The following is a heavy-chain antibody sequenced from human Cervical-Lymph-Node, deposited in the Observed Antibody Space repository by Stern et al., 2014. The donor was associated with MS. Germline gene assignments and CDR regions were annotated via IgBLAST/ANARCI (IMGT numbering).Heavy chain of an antibody. D-gene: IGHD6-25*01. CDR2: IIPVFGTP. J-gene: IGHJ3*02. CDR1: GDTFSSYA. Sequence: QMQLVQSGAEVKKPGSSVKISCKASGDTFSSYAISWVRQAPGQGLEWMGGIIPVFGTPSYAQKFQGRVTITADESTTTAYMELRSLRSEDTALYYCARDPSGWPDFDAFDIWGQGTMVTVS. CDR3: ARDPSGWPDFDAFDI. V-gene: IGHV1-69*01.